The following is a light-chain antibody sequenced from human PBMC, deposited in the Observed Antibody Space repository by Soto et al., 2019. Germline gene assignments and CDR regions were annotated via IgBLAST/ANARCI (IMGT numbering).Light chain of an antibody. J-gene: IGLJ2*01. CDR1: NSDIGGYNS. Sequence: QSALTQPASVSGSPGQSITISCTGSNSDIGGYNSVSWYQQHPGKAPKLLIFGVTSRPSGVSDRFSGSKSGNTASLTISALQAEDEADYYCTSYTSVTIVVFGGGTKVTVL. V-gene: IGLV2-14*01. CDR2: GVT. CDR3: TSYTSVTIVV.